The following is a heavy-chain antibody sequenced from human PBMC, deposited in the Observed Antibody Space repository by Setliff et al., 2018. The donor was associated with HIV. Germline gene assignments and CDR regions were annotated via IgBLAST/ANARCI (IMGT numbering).Heavy chain of an antibody. CDR3: ARVRIPLYYFDY. D-gene: IGHD2-21*01. Sequence: ASVKVSCKASGYTFTSFDINWVRQATGQGLEWMGWMNPSSANTNYAQKLQGRVTMTTDTSTSTAYMELRSLRSDDTAVYYCARVRIPLYYFDYWGQGTLVTVSS. CDR2: MNPSSANT. V-gene: IGHV1-18*01. CDR1: GYTFTSFD. J-gene: IGHJ4*02.